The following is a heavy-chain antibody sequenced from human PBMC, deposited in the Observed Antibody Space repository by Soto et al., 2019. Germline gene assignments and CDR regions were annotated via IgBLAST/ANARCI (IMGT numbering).Heavy chain of an antibody. CDR1: GGTFSSYA. J-gene: IGHJ6*02. D-gene: IGHD3-3*01. Sequence: SVKVSCKASGGTFSSYAISWVRQAPGQGLEWMGGIIPIFGTANYAQKFQGRVTITADESTSTAYMELSSLRSEDTAVYYCARDTVLRFLEWLFPREYYYGMDVWGQGTTVTVSS. CDR2: IIPIFGTA. CDR3: ARDTVLRFLEWLFPREYYYGMDV. V-gene: IGHV1-69*13.